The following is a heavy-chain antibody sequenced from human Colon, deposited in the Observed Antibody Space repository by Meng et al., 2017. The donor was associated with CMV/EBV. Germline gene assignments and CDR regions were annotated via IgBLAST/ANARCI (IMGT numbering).Heavy chain of an antibody. CDR3: ARMALHWYFDL. CDR1: GDSISGRSYY. CDR2: IYYTGND. V-gene: IGHV4-39*07. Sequence: QVPLQEPGPGLVKPSATLSLTCTVSGDSISGRSYYWGWIRQPPGKGLEWIASIYYTGNDYHNPSLKSRVTISIDTSNNQFSLRLTSVTAADTAVYYCARMALHWYFDLWGRGTLVTVSS. D-gene: IGHD5-24*01. J-gene: IGHJ2*01.